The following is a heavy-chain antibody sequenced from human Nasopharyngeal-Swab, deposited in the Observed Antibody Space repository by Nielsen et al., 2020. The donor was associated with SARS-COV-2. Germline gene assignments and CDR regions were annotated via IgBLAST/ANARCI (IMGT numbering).Heavy chain of an antibody. CDR3: ARGVVSGSYGSLTDAFEI. V-gene: IGHV1-69*06. CDR2: INPIFGTA. D-gene: IGHD1-26*01. J-gene: IGHJ3*02. CDR1: GGTFRTYA. Sequence: SVKVSCKASGGTFRTYAISWVRQAPGQGLEWMGGINPIFGTAKYAQKFQGRVTITADSSPSTAYMELSSLRSEDTAVYYCARGVVSGSYGSLTDAFEIWGQGTRVTVSS.